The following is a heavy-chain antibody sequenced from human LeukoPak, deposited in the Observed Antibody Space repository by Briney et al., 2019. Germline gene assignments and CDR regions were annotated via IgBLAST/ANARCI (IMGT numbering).Heavy chain of an antibody. Sequence: ASVKVSCKASGYXFTSYGFTWVRQAPGQGLEWMGWISAYNGNTNYAQKVQGRVTMTTDTSTSTAYMELRSLRSDDTAVYFCARDSSGYDSTAYYGDYWGQGTLVTVSS. D-gene: IGHD3-22*01. CDR2: ISAYNGNT. V-gene: IGHV1-18*01. J-gene: IGHJ4*02. CDR3: ARDSSGYDSTAYYGDY. CDR1: GYXFTSYG.